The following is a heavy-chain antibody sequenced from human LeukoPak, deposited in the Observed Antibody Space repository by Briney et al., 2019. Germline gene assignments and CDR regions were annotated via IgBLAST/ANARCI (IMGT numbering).Heavy chain of an antibody. J-gene: IGHJ5*02. CDR1: GFTFKIYA. CDR2: IDADGGAT. Sequence: GGSLRLSCAASGFTFKIYAMTWVRQAPGKGLEWVPSIDADGGATFYADSVQGRFSISRDNAKNTLGLQMHSLTAEDTAIYYCAKDQSYYNWFDPWGQGTRVTVSS. CDR3: AKDQSYYNWFDP. V-gene: IGHV3-23*01. D-gene: IGHD3-10*01.